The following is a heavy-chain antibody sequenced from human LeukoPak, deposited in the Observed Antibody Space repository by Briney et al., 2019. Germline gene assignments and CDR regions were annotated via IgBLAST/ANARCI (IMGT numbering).Heavy chain of an antibody. CDR2: ISPNSGDT. Sequence: ASVKVSCKASGYTFTDYFIHWVRLAPGQGLEWMGWISPNSGDTNYAKKFQDRVTMTRDTSITTASMQLSSLRSDDTAVYYCATETWSGYLFDYWGQGTLVTVSS. CDR3: ATETWSGYLFDY. D-gene: IGHD3-3*01. J-gene: IGHJ4*02. CDR1: GYTFTDYF. V-gene: IGHV1-2*02.